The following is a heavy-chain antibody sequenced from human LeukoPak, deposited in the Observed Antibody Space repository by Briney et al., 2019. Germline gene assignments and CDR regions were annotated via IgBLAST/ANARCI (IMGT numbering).Heavy chain of an antibody. CDR3: AKDDTHYDFWSGYYHFDY. CDR2: ISGSAVST. V-gene: IGHV3-23*01. Sequence: PGGSLRLSCAASEFTFSNYAMNWVRQGPGKGLEWVSAISGSAVSTYYADSVKGRFTISRDNTKNTLYLQMNSLRAEDTAIYYCAKDDTHYDFWSGYYHFDYWGQGTLVTVSS. D-gene: IGHD3-3*01. CDR1: EFTFSNYA. J-gene: IGHJ4*02.